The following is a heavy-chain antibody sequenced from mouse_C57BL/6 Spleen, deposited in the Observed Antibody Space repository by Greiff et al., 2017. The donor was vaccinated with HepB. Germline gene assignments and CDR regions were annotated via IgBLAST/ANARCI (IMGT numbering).Heavy chain of an antibody. Sequence: VQLQQPGAELVRPGTSVTLSCKASGYTFTSYWMHWVKQRPGQGLEWIGVLDPSDSYTNYNHKFKGKATLTVDTSSSPASMQLSSLTSEDSAVYYCASPLYYGSSLYYFDYWGQGTTLTVSS. CDR1: GYTFTSYW. D-gene: IGHD1-1*01. J-gene: IGHJ2*01. V-gene: IGHV1-59*01. CDR3: ASPLYYGSSLYYFDY. CDR2: LDPSDSYT.